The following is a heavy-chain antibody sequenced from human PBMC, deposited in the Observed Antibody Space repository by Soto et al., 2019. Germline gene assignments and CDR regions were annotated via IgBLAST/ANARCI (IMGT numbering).Heavy chain of an antibody. D-gene: IGHD1-26*01. CDR3: ACGLGRPPFDY. V-gene: IGHV4-39*01. Sequence: SETLSLTCTVSGGSISSSSYYWGWIRQPPGKGLEWIGSIYYSGSTYYNPSLKSRVTISVDTSKNQFSLKLSSVTAADTAVYYCACGLGRPPFDYWGQGTLVTVSS. J-gene: IGHJ4*02. CDR1: GGSISSSSYY. CDR2: IYYSGST.